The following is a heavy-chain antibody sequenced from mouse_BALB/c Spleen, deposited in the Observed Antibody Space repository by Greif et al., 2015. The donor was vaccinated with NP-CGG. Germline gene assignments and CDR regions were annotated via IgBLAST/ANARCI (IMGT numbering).Heavy chain of an antibody. J-gene: IGHJ3*01. D-gene: IGHD2-1*01. CDR2: IRSKSNNYAT. CDR3: VRGYGNYVAWFAY. CDR1: GFTFNTNA. V-gene: IGHV10S3*01. Sequence: EVKVVESGGGLVQPKGSLKLSCAASGFTFNTNAMNWVRQAPGKGLEWVARIRSKSNNYATYYADSVKDRFTISRDDSQSMLYLLMNNLKTEDTAMYYCVRGYGNYVAWFAYWGQGTLVTVSA.